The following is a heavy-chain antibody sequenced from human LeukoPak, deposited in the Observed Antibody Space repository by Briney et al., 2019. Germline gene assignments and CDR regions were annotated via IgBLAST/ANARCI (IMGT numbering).Heavy chain of an antibody. V-gene: IGHV3-43*02. CDR1: GFTFDDYA. CDR3: AKDILLYYDSSGYFDY. Sequence: GGSLRLSCAAAGFTFDDYAMHWVRQAPGKGLEWVSLISGDGGSTYYADSVKGRFTISRDNSINSLYLQMNSLRTEDTALYYCAKDILLYYDSSGYFDYWGQGTLVTVSS. J-gene: IGHJ4*02. D-gene: IGHD3-22*01. CDR2: ISGDGGST.